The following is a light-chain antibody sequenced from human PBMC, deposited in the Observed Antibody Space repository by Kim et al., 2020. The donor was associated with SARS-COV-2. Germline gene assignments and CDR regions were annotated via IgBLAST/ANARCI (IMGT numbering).Light chain of an antibody. CDR3: QQYGSSPPET. V-gene: IGKV3-20*01. J-gene: IGKJ1*01. Sequence: QGERATPSCKASQSVSSSYLAWYQQNPGQAPRLLIYGASSRATGIPDRFSGSGSGTDFTLTISRLEPEDFAVYYCQQYGSSPPETFGQGTKVDIK. CDR2: GAS. CDR1: QSVSSSY.